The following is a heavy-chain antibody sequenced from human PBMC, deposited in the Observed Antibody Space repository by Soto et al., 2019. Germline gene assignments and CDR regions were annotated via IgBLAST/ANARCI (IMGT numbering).Heavy chain of an antibody. CDR1: GFMFSDSY. CDR2: INTSGGTK. Sequence: GGSLRLSCVASGFMFSDSYMSWIRQAPGKGLEWISCINTSGGTKHYADSEKGRFTMSSETNKQLPQMQSSRMRADVTAHYYCVTERHWFFDYWGQGTLVTVSP. D-gene: IGHD3-10*01. CDR3: VTERHWFFDY. V-gene: IGHV3-11*01. J-gene: IGHJ4*02.